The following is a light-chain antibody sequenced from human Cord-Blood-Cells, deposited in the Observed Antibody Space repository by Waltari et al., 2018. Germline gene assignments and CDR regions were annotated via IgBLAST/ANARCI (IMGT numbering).Light chain of an antibody. CDR3: QQYNSYST. J-gene: IGKJ2*01. V-gene: IGKV1-5*03. CDR1: QSISSW. Sequence: DIQMTQSPSTLSASVGNRVTITCRASQSISSWLAWYQQKPGKATKLLIYKASSLESGVPSRFSGRGSGTEFTLTISSLQPDDFATYYCQQYNSYSTFGQGTKLEIK. CDR2: KAS.